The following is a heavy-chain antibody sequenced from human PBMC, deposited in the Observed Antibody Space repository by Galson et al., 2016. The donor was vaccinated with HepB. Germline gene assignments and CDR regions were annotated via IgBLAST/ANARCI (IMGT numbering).Heavy chain of an antibody. V-gene: IGHV3-21*06. J-gene: IGHJ6*02. CDR1: GFSFSKYT. Sequence: SLRLSCAASGFSFSKYTMNWVRQAPGKGLEWVSSISTSSSYISYADSLKGRFTISRDNAKNSLYLQMTSLRAEDTAVYYCARRDYYYYGMDVWGQGTTVFASS. CDR2: ISTSSSYI. CDR3: ARRDYYYYGMDV.